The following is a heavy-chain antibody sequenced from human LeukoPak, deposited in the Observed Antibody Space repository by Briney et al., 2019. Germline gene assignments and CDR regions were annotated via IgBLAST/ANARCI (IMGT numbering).Heavy chain of an antibody. J-gene: IGHJ4*02. CDR1: GFTFSSYA. CDR2: ISGSGGST. Sequence: GGSLRLSCAASGFTFSSYAMSWVRQAPGKGLEWVSAISGSGGSTYYADSVKGRFTISRDNSKNTLYLQMNSLRAEDTAVYYCAKSPIVLMVYAPNFDYWGQGTLVTVSS. CDR3: AKSPIVLMVYAPNFDY. V-gene: IGHV3-23*01. D-gene: IGHD2-8*01.